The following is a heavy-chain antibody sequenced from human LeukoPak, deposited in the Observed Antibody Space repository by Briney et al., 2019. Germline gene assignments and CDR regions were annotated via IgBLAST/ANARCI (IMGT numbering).Heavy chain of an antibody. D-gene: IGHD6-19*01. CDR1: GGSISSSSYY. V-gene: IGHV4-39*07. J-gene: IGHJ4*02. CDR2: IYYSGST. Sequence: SETLSLTCTVSGGSISSSSYYWGWIRQPPGKGLEWIGSIYYSGSTYYNPSLKSRVTISVDTSKNQFSLKLSSVTAADTAVYYCARDFHSSGYSSGWYSLDYWGQGTLVTVSS. CDR3: ARDFHSSGYSSGWYSLDY.